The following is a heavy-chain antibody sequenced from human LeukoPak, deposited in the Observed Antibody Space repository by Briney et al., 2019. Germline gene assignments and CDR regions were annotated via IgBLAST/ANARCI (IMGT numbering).Heavy chain of an antibody. Sequence: GGALRLSCVDSGFTFSNFWMTWVRQAPGKGLEWVAPIKQDETEKYYVDSVKGRFTISRDNAKNSLFLQMNSLRAEDTAVYYCARPYYYSSGSLPYWGQGTLVTVSS. D-gene: IGHD3-10*01. CDR2: IKQDETEK. J-gene: IGHJ4*02. CDR1: GFTFSNFW. CDR3: ARPYYYSSGSLPY. V-gene: IGHV3-7*01.